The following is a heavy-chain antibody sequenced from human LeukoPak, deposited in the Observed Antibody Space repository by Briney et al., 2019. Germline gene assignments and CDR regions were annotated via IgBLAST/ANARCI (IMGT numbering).Heavy chain of an antibody. Sequence: SETLSLTCTVSGGSISSSSYYWGWIRQPPGKGLEWIGSIYYSGSTYYNPSLKSRVTISVDTSKNQFSLKLTSVTAADTAVYYCARDPRYGGKYPWAFDIWGQGTMVTVSS. CDR1: GGSISSSSYY. V-gene: IGHV4-39*07. D-gene: IGHD4-23*01. J-gene: IGHJ3*02. CDR3: ARDPRYGGKYPWAFDI. CDR2: IYYSGST.